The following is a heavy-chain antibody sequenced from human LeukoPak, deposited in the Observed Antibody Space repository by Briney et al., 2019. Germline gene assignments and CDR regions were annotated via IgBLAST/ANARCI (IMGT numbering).Heavy chain of an antibody. V-gene: IGHV4-30-4*07. CDR3: ARADIIRTASGSLRENDAFDI. D-gene: IGHD2-21*02. J-gene: IGHJ3*02. CDR1: GGSISSGGYS. CDR2: IYYSGST. Sequence: SETLSLTCAVSGGSISSGGYSWSWIRQPPGKGLEWIGYIYYSGSTYYNPSLKSRVTISVDTSKNQFSLKLSSVTAADTAVYYCARADIIRTASGSLRENDAFDIWGQGTMVTVSS.